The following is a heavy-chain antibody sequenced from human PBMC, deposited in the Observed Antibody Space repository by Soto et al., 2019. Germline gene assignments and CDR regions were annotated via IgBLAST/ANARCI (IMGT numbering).Heavy chain of an antibody. CDR2: INAGNGNT. V-gene: IGHV1-3*01. J-gene: IGHJ6*03. CDR1: GYTFTSYA. CDR3: ARGLTNYDFCSGYWEKYYYYMDV. Sequence: QVQLVQSGAAVKKPGASVKVSCKASGYTFTSYAMHWVRQAPGQRLEWMGWINAGNGNTKYSQKFQGRVTITRDTSASTGYMELSSLRSEDTAVYYCARGLTNYDFCSGYWEKYYYYMDVWGKGTTVTGSS. D-gene: IGHD3-3*01.